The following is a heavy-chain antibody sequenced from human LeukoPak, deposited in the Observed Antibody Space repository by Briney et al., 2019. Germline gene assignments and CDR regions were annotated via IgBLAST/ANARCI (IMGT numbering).Heavy chain of an antibody. Sequence: PGGSLRLSCAASGFTFSSYGMHWVRQAPGKGLEWVAFIRYDGSNKYYADSVKGRFTISRDNAKNSLYLQMNSLRVEDTAVYYCARGGRYYFDYWGQGTLVTVPS. J-gene: IGHJ4*02. CDR1: GFTFSSYG. CDR2: IRYDGSNK. V-gene: IGHV3-30*02. D-gene: IGHD6-19*01. CDR3: ARGGRYYFDY.